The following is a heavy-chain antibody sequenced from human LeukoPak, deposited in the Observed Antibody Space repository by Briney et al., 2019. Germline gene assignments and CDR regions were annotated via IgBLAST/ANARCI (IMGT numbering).Heavy chain of an antibody. V-gene: IGHV1-69*06. J-gene: IGHJ4*02. D-gene: IGHD5-12*01. CDR1: VCTFNNYA. Sequence: GASVTVSCKPSVCTFNNYAISWVRQAPGQGLEWMGRIIPIFGTANYAQKFQGRVTITADKSTSTAYMELSSLRSEDTAVYYCARDVDGYSGYDGNYWGQGTLVTVSS. CDR3: ARDVDGYSGYDGNY. CDR2: IIPIFGTA.